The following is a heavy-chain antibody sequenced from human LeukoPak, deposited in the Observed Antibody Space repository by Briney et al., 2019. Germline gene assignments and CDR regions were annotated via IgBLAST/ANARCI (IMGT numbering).Heavy chain of an antibody. D-gene: IGHD6-19*01. CDR2: ISAYNGNP. CDR3: ARDPTGYSSGWYSGGGTYYFDY. CDR1: GYTFTSYG. J-gene: IGHJ4*02. Sequence: ASVKVSCKASGYTFTSYGISWVRQAPGQGLEWMGWISAYNGNPNYAQKLQGRVTMTTDTSTSTAYMELRSLRSDDTAVYYCARDPTGYSSGWYSGGGTYYFDYWGQGTLVTVSS. V-gene: IGHV1-18*01.